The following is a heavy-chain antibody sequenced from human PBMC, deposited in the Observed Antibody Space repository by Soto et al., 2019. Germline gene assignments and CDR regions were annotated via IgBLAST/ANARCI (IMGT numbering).Heavy chain of an antibody. D-gene: IGHD6-19*01. CDR3: AKSHTTSGWYVTSDY. CDR2: ISWNSGSI. V-gene: IGHV3-9*01. CDR1: GFTFGDYA. Sequence: GGSLRLSCAASGFTFGDYAMQWVRQATGKGLEWVSAISWNSGSIDYADSVKGRFTISRDNAKNSLYLQMNSLRAEDTALYYCAKSHTTSGWYVTSDYWGQGTRVTVSS. J-gene: IGHJ4*02.